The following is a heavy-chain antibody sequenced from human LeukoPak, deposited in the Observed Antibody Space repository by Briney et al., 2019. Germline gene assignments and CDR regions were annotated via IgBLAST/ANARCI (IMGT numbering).Heavy chain of an antibody. CDR3: AGTIAAAGTGDWFDP. CDR1: GGSISSYD. J-gene: IGHJ5*02. D-gene: IGHD6-13*01. CDR2: IYYSGST. Sequence: SETLSLTCTVSGGSISSYDWSWIRQPPGKGLEWIGYIYYSGSTNYNPSLKSRVTISVDTSKNQFSLKLSSVTAADTAVYYCAGTIAAAGTGDWFDPWGQGTLVTVSS. V-gene: IGHV4-59*08.